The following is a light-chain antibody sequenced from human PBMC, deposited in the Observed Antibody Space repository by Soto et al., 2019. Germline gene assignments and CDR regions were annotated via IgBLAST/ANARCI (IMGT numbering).Light chain of an antibody. CDR1: QSVTSN. CDR3: QQYYNWPYT. CDR2: GTS. J-gene: IGKJ2*01. Sequence: EIVMTQSPATXSVSPXEGATXXXRASQSVTSNLAWYQQQPGQAPRLLIYGTSTRATGIPARLSGSGSGTEFTLTISSLQSEDFAVYYCQQYYNWPYTXGQGTKLEIK. V-gene: IGKV3-15*01.